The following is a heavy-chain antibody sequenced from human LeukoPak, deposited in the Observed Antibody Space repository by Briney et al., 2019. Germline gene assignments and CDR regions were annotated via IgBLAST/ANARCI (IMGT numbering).Heavy chain of an antibody. Sequence: ASVKVSCKASGYTFTSYDINWVRQATGQGLEWMGWMNPNSGNTGHAQKFQGRVTMTRNTSISTAYMELSSLRSEDTAVYYCARGGAYYYDSSGNKFDYWGQGTLVTVSS. D-gene: IGHD3-22*01. J-gene: IGHJ4*02. CDR3: ARGGAYYYDSSGNKFDY. CDR2: MNPNSGNT. V-gene: IGHV1-8*01. CDR1: GYTFTSYD.